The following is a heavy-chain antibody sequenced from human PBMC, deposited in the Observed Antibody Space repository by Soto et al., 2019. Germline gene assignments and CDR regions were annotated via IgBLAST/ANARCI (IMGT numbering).Heavy chain of an antibody. Sequence: ASVKVSCKASGYTFTTYGNNWVRQAPGQGLEWMGWISAYNGNTNYAQKLQGRVTMTTDTSTSTAYMELRSLRSDDTAVYYCARDLIAVRPGWFDPWGQGTLVTVSS. CDR1: GYTFTTYG. D-gene: IGHD6-6*01. CDR2: ISAYNGNT. J-gene: IGHJ5*02. V-gene: IGHV1-18*01. CDR3: ARDLIAVRPGWFDP.